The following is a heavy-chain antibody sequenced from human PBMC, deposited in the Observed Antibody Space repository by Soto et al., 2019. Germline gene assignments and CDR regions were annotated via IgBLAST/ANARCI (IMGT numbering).Heavy chain of an antibody. V-gene: IGHV3-21*01. J-gene: IGHJ5*01. Sequence: EVQLVESGGGLVKPGGSLRLSCAASGFTFSRYGMSWVRQAPGKGLEWVASISMTTSYVYYADSVKGRFSISRDNAKKMLYLEMYALRPEDTAVYYCARDPSEGRVGNWFESWGQGTLVTVSS. D-gene: IGHD2-2*01. CDR3: ARDPSEGRVGNWFES. CDR2: ISMTTSYV. CDR1: GFTFSRYG.